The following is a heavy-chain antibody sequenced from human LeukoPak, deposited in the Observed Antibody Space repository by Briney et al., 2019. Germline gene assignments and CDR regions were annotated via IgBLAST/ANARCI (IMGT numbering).Heavy chain of an antibody. D-gene: IGHD1-26*01. Sequence: SETLSLTCTVSGASVSGGRYYWSWIRQHPGKGLEWIGFTSYSGGAFYNPSLMSRIIMSVDRSQNQFSLKLNAVTAADTAVYYCARHGSYYFWFDPWGQGTLVTVSS. CDR3: ARHGSYYFWFDP. J-gene: IGHJ5*02. V-gene: IGHV4-31*03. CDR2: TSYSGGA. CDR1: GASVSGGRYY.